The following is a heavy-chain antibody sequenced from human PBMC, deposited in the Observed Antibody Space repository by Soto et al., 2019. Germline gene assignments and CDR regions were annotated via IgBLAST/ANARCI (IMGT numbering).Heavy chain of an antibody. J-gene: IGHJ4*02. D-gene: IGHD4-17*01. CDR1: GFTFNTYS. Sequence: QVQLEESGGGVVQPGRSLRLSCEASGFTFNTYSMHWVRQPPGKGLEWLAAIWYDGTQKYYADSVKGRFIISRDNSKKTLYVEMNSLRAEDTAVYYCARAGGTTVTGLWHFDSWGQGTLVTVS. CDR3: ARAGGTTVTGLWHFDS. CDR2: IWYDGTQK. V-gene: IGHV3-33*01.